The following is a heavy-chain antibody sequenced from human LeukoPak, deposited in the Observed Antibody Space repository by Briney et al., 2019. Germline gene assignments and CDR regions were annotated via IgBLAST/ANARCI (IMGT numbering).Heavy chain of an antibody. CDR1: GYTFTGYY. CDR2: INPNSGGT. J-gene: IGHJ4*02. V-gene: IGHV1-2*02. D-gene: IGHD3-10*01. Sequence: ASVKVSCKASGYTFTGYYMHWVRQAPGQGLEWMGWINPNSGGTNYAQKFQGRVTMTRDTSISTAYVELSRLRSDDTAVYYCARDGHMVRGVIITGFDYWGQGTLVTVSS. CDR3: ARDGHMVRGVIITGFDY.